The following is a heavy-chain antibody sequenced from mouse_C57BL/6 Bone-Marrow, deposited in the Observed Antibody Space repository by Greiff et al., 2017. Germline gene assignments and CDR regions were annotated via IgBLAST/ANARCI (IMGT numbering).Heavy chain of an antibody. CDR3: TRNFDNYYGYYYAMDY. Sequence: QVQLKESGAELVRPGASVTLSCKASGYTFTDYEMHWVKQTPVHGLEWIGAIDPETGGTASNQKFKGKAILTADKSSSTAYMELRSLTSEDSAVYYCTRNFDNYYGYYYAMDYWGQGTSVTVSS. CDR2: IDPETGGT. D-gene: IGHD1-1*01. V-gene: IGHV1-15*01. CDR1: GYTFTDYE. J-gene: IGHJ4*01.